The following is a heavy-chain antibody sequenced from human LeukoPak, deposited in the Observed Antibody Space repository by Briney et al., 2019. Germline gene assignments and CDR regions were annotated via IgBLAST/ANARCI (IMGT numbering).Heavy chain of an antibody. CDR3: ARENYYFDY. D-gene: IGHD1-7*01. Sequence: SETLSLTCTVSGGSISSYYWSWIRQPPGKGLEWIGYIYYSGSTNYNPSLKSRVTISVDTSKNQFSLKLTSVIAADTAVYYCARENYYFDYWGQGTLVTVSS. J-gene: IGHJ4*02. V-gene: IGHV4-59*12. CDR1: GGSISSYY. CDR2: IYYSGST.